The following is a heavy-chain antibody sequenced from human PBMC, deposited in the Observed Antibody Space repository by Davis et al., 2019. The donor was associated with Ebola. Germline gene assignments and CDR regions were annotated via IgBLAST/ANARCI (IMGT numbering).Heavy chain of an antibody. CDR3: ARDVTMVRGVSYFDY. V-gene: IGHV1-2*02. CDR2: INPNSGGP. J-gene: IGHJ4*02. Sequence: AASVKVSCKASGYTFTDYYMHWVRQAPGQGLEWMGWINPNSGGPNYAQKFQGRVTMTRDTSISTAYMELSRLRSDDTAVYYCARDVTMVRGVSYFDYWGQGTLVTISS. D-gene: IGHD3-10*01. CDR1: GYTFTDYY.